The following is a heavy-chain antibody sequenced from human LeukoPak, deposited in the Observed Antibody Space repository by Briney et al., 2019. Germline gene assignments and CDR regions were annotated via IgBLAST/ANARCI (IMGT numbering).Heavy chain of an antibody. CDR1: GYTFTGYY. CDR2: INPNNGAT. Sequence: ASVNVSFTASGYTFTGYYMHWVRQAPGQGLEWMGRINPNNGATNYAQKLQGRVTITGDTSISTAYMELSSLRSDDTAVYYCTRESGSYHGNDYWGQGTLVTVSS. J-gene: IGHJ4*02. CDR3: TRESGSYHGNDY. D-gene: IGHD1-26*01. V-gene: IGHV1-2*06.